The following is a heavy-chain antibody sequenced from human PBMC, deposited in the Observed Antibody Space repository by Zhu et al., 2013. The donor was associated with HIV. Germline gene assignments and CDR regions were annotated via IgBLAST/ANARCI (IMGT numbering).Heavy chain of an antibody. Sequence: QVHLVQSGAEVKKPGASVKVSCKVSGYTFSDYYIHWVRQAPGQGLEWMGWINPNSGGTNYAQKFQGRVTMTRDTSISTAYMELSGLRSDDTAVYYCARGEVTTAITIDWFDPWGQGTLVTVSS. D-gene: IGHD4-4*01. CDR3: ARGEVTTAITIDWFDP. J-gene: IGHJ5*02. CDR2: INPNSGGT. CDR1: GYTFSDYY. V-gene: IGHV1-2*02.